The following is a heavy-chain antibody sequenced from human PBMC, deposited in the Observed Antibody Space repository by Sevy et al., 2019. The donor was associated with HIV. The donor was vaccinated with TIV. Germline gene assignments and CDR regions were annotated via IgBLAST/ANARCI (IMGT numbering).Heavy chain of an antibody. CDR2: ISFDGSEE. D-gene: IGHD6-19*01. CDR1: GFSFSSHG. Sequence: GGSLRLSCAASGFSFSSHGMHWVRQAPGKGLEWVAVISFDGSEEYKADSVKGRFTISRDNSKNTLYLQMNSLRAEDTAVDYCARDSGYSRGWYLGAYWGQGTLVTVSS. CDR3: ARDSGYSRGWYLGAY. V-gene: IGHV3-30*03. J-gene: IGHJ4*02.